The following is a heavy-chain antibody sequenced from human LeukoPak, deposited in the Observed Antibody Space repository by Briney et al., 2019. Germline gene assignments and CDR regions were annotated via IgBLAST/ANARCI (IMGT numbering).Heavy chain of an antibody. J-gene: IGHJ4*02. CDR1: GFSFDDYG. V-gene: IGHV3-20*04. CDR3: ARAAGYSSNWYEY. CDR2: INWNGDKI. Sequence: GGPLRLSCAASGFSFDDYGMSWVRQAPGKGLEWVSGINWNGDKIGYADSVKGRFTISRDNAKNSLYLQMNSLRAEDTALYYCARAAGYSSNWYEYWGQGTLVTVSS. D-gene: IGHD6-13*01.